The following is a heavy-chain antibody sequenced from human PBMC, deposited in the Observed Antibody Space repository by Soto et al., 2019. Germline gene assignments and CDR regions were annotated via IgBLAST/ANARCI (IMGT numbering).Heavy chain of an antibody. CDR3: AREPVAYCGGDCRTFDY. J-gene: IGHJ4*02. Sequence: QVQLVESGGGVVQPGRSLRLSCAASGFTFSSYAKHWVRQAPGKGLEWVAVISYDGSNKYYADSVKGRFTISRDNSKNTLYLQMSSLRAEDTAVYYCAREPVAYCGGDCRTFDYWGQGTLVTVSS. CDR1: GFTFSSYA. CDR2: ISYDGSNK. D-gene: IGHD2-21*02. V-gene: IGHV3-30-3*01.